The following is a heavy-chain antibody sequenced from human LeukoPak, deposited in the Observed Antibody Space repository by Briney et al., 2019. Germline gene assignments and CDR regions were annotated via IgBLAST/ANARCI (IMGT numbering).Heavy chain of an antibody. J-gene: IGHJ4*02. CDR2: ISSNGGST. Sequence: GGSLRLSCAASGFAFNTYAMHWVRQAPGKGLEYVSAISSNGGSTYYADSVKGRFTISRDNSKNTLYLQMSSLRAEDTAVYYCVKDGSGSYYDYWGQGTLVTVSS. V-gene: IGHV3-64D*06. D-gene: IGHD3-10*01. CDR3: VKDGSGSYYDY. CDR1: GFAFNTYA.